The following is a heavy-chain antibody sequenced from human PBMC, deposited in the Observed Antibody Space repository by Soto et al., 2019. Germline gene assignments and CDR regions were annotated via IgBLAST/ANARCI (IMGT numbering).Heavy chain of an antibody. J-gene: IGHJ4*02. Sequence: PSETLSLTCTVSGDSISGYYWSWIRQSPGRGLQWIGFIHYSGSTNYNPSPKGRVTMSVDTSKNQFSLQVSSVATADTAVYFCAKYRRTDAEGYTFDYWGQGALVTVSS. CDR1: GDSISGYY. CDR3: AKYRRTDAEGYTFDY. CDR2: IHYSGST. V-gene: IGHV4-59*01. D-gene: IGHD2-15*01.